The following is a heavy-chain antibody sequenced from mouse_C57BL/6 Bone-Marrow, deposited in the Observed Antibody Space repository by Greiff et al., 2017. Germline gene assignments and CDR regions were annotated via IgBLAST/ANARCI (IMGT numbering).Heavy chain of an antibody. J-gene: IGHJ4*01. CDR2: IWSGGST. CDR1: GFSLTSYG. Sequence: VMLVESGPGLVQPSQSLSITCTVSGFSLTSYGVHWVRQSPGKGLEWLGVIWSGGSTDYNAAFISRLSISKDNSKSQVFFKMNSLQADDTAIYYCARNSPTVVEYYAMDYWGQGTSVTVSS. V-gene: IGHV2-2*01. D-gene: IGHD1-1*01. CDR3: ARNSPTVVEYYAMDY.